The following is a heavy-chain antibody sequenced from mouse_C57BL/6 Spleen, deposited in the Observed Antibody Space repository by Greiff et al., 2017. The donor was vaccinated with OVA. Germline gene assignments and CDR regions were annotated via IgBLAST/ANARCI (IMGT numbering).Heavy chain of an antibody. CDR1: GYAFSSSW. CDR3: ARARLGRSYYFDY. V-gene: IGHV1-82*01. D-gene: IGHD4-1*01. Sequence: VQLQQSGPELVKPGASVKISCKASGYAFSSSWMNWVKQRPGKGLEWIGRIYPGDGDTNYNGKFKGKATLTADKSSSTAYMQLSSLTSEDSAVYFCARARLGRSYYFDYWGQGTTLTVSS. CDR2: IYPGDGDT. J-gene: IGHJ2*01.